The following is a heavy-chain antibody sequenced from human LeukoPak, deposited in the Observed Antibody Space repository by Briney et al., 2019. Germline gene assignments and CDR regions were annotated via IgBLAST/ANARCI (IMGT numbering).Heavy chain of an antibody. CDR2: IFYSGST. CDR1: GGPINTHY. Sequence: SETLSLTCSVSGGPINTHYWSWIRQPPGKGLEWIGYIFYSGSTKYNPYLKSRVTISIDRTKKLFSLKVRSVTAADTAVYYCARGSGYSYGSSVWGQGLLVTVSS. V-gene: IGHV4-59*11. D-gene: IGHD5-12*01. J-gene: IGHJ4*02. CDR3: ARGSGYSYGSSV.